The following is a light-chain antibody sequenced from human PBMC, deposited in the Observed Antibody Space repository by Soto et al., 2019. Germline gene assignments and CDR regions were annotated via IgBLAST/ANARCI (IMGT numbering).Light chain of an antibody. CDR1: QSISSW. J-gene: IGKJ1*01. Sequence: DIQMTQSPSTLSASVGDRVTITCRASQSISSWLAWYQQKPGKAPKLMIYKATSLESGVPSRFSGSGSGTEFTLTISTLQPDDFATYYCKQYNSYWTFGQG. CDR2: KAT. CDR3: KQYNSYWT. V-gene: IGKV1-5*03.